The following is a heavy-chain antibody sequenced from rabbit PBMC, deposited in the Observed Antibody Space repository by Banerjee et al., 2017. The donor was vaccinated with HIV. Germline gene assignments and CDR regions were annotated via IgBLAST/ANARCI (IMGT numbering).Heavy chain of an antibody. J-gene: IGHJ6*01. Sequence: ELVESGGGLVQPGESLELSCKASGIDFSSYGISWVRQAPGKGLEWITYIYPDYGTTDYASWVNGRFTISLDNAQNTVFLQMTSLTAADTATYFCARGLVAGVLDLWGQGTLVT. D-gene: IGHD3-3*01. CDR3: ARGLVAGVLDL. V-gene: IGHV1S47*01. CDR1: GIDFSSYG. CDR2: IYPDYGTT.